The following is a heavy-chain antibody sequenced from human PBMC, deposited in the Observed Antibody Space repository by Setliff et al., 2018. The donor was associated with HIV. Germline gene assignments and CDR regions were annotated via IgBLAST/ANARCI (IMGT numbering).Heavy chain of an antibody. Sequence: ASVKVSCKASGYTFTSYYIHWVRQAPGQGLEWMGVIHPSGGSTSYAQSFQDRVTMTRDTSTSTVYMELSSLRSEDTAVYYCVGLGYSFSYRWWFDPWGQGTLVTVSS. D-gene: IGHD5-18*01. CDR3: VGLGYSFSYRWWFDP. CDR1: GYTFTSYY. J-gene: IGHJ5*02. CDR2: IHPSGGST. V-gene: IGHV1-46*01.